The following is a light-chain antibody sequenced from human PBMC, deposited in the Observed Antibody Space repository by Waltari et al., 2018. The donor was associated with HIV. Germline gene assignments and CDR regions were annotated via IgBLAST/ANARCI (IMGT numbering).Light chain of an antibody. CDR2: PIH. V-gene: IGLV3-19*01. CDR1: SVRTYY. Sequence: SELTQDPAVSVALGQTVSITCQGDSVRTYYDSWYLQKPGQAPVFVISPIHNRPSGIPDRFSGSSSGNTASLTITGAQAEDEGDYYCNSRDRAGHHVVFGGGTKLTVL. CDR3: NSRDRAGHHVV. J-gene: IGLJ3*02.